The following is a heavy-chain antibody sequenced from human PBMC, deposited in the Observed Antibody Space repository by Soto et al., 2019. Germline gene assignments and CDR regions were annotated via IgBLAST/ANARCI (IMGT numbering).Heavy chain of an antibody. V-gene: IGHV3-33*01. D-gene: IGHD6-13*01. CDR3: ASPQLVQFHD. J-gene: IGHJ4*02. CDR1: GFTFSNSG. CDR2: IWHDGSKK. Sequence: QVQLVESGGGVVQPGRSLRLSCAASGFTFSNSGMHWVRQAPGKGLEWVALIWHDGSKKDYADSVKGRFTISRDNSKNTLYLQMKSLRAGGTAVYYSASPQLVQFHDWGQGTLVTVSS.